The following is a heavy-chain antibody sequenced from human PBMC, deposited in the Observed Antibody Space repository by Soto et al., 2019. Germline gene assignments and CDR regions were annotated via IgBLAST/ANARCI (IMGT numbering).Heavy chain of an antibody. CDR3: ARMGSVDDY. J-gene: IGHJ4*02. D-gene: IGHD3-10*01. Sequence: SGPTLVNPTPTLTLTCTFSGFSLSTSGMRVNWIRQPPGKALEWLARIDWNDATFYNTSLRPRLTISKDTSENQVVLKMTNMDPVDTATYYCARMGSVDDYWGQGTLVTVSS. V-gene: IGHV2-70*04. CDR2: IDWNDAT. CDR1: GFSLSTSGMR.